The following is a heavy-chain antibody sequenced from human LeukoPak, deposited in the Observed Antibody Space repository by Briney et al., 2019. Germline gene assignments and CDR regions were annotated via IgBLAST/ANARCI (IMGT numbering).Heavy chain of an antibody. Sequence: PGGSLRLSCAASGFTFSSYAMTWVRQAPGKGLEWVSAISGSDARKYYADPVKGRFTISRDNSKNTLYLQMNSLRAEDTAVYYCAKVSYYDFWSGYRPFDYWGQGTLVTVSS. CDR1: GFTFSSYA. J-gene: IGHJ4*02. D-gene: IGHD3-3*01. CDR2: ISGSDARK. CDR3: AKVSYYDFWSGYRPFDY. V-gene: IGHV3-23*01.